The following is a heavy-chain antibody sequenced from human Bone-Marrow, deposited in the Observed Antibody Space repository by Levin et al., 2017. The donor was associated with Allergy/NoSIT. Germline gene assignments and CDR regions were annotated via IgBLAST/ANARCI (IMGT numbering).Heavy chain of an antibody. Sequence: QAGGSLRLSCAASGFTFGSYAVSWVRQAPGKGLEWVSTISDDGGSTLYAESMKGRFTISRDNSKSTLYLQMNSLRAEDTAVYYCAKDSFCSGTSCYSGFDAWGQGTLVTVSS. CDR3: AKDSFCSGTSCYSGFDA. J-gene: IGHJ4*02. CDR2: ISDDGGST. D-gene: IGHD2-2*01. CDR1: GFTFGSYA. V-gene: IGHV3-23*01.